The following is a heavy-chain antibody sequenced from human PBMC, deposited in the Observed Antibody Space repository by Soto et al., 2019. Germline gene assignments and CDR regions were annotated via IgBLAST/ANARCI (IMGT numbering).Heavy chain of an antibody. CDR1: GGTFSSYA. V-gene: IGHV1-69*13. J-gene: IGHJ6*02. D-gene: IGHD2-8*01. CDR2: IIPIFGTA. CDR3: ASKRVYAGAPEYYYYYGMDV. Sequence: SVKVSCKASGGTFSSYAISWVRQAPGQGLEWMGGIIPIFGTANYAQKFQGRVTITADESTSTAYMELSSLRSEDTAVYYCASKRVYAGAPEYYYYYGMDVWGQGTTVTVSS.